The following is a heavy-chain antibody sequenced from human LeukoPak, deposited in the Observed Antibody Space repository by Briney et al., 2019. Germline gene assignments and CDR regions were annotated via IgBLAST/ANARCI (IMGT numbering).Heavy chain of an antibody. V-gene: IGHV1-46*01. CDR3: ARDSDSSSLADP. Sequence: ASVTVSCKASGYTFTTYYIHWVRQAPGQGLERMGIIHPSSGRAASAQRFQGRLTMTRDTTTSTVYMELSSLTSEDTAVYYCARDSDSSSLADPWGQGTLVTVS. J-gene: IGHJ5*02. CDR2: IHPSSGRA. D-gene: IGHD6-6*01. CDR1: GYTFTTYY.